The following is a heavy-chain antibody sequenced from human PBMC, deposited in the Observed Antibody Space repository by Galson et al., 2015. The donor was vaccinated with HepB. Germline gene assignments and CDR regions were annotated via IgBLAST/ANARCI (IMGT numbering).Heavy chain of an antibody. V-gene: IGHV3-21*01. CDR3: ARGAYCGGDCYSDDAFDI. Sequence: SLRLSCAASGFTFSSYGMNWVRQAPGKGMEWVASISSGSGYVYHADSVKGRFTISRDNAKNSVFLQMSSLRVDDTAVYHCARGAYCGGDCYSDDAFDIWGQGTMVTVSS. CDR1: GFTFSSYG. J-gene: IGHJ3*02. CDR2: ISSGSGYV. D-gene: IGHD2-21*02.